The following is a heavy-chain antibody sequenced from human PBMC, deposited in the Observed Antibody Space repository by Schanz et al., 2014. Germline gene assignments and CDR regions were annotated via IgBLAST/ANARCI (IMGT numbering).Heavy chain of an antibody. D-gene: IGHD2-21*02. CDR1: GFIVSSTY. CDR2: ISSSSSYI. Sequence: EAQLVESGGDLVQPGGSQRLSCAASGFIVSSTYMTWVRQAPGKGLEWVSSISSSSSYISYADSVKGRFTISRDNAKNSLYLQMNSLRAEDTAVYYCARPSDSSWYMDVWGKGTTVTVSS. CDR3: ARPSDSSWYMDV. V-gene: IGHV3-21*01. J-gene: IGHJ6*03.